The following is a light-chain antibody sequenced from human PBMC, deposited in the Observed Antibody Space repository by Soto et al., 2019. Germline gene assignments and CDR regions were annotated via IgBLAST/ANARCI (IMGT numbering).Light chain of an antibody. CDR1: QSVNRY. CDR2: DAS. J-gene: IGKJ5*01. Sequence: EIVLTQSPATLSLSPGERATLSCWASQSVNRYLVWYQQKPGQAPRLLMYDASKRATGIPARFSGSGSGTDFTLTISRLEPEDFAVFYCQQYGNSPITFGQGTRLEI. V-gene: IGKV3-11*01. CDR3: QQYGNSPIT.